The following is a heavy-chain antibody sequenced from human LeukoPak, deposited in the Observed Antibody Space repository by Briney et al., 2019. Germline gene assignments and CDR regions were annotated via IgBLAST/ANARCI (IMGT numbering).Heavy chain of an antibody. Sequence: SETLSLNCSVYGGSLSGFYWSWIRQAPGKGLEWIGEIHHSGRTSHNPSLKSRVTMSVDMSTNQFSLKMSAVTAADTAVYYCARAPGYYYDSSGYCLDYWGQGSMVTVSS. CDR1: GGSLSGFY. V-gene: IGHV4-34*01. CDR2: IHHSGRT. J-gene: IGHJ4*02. D-gene: IGHD3-22*01. CDR3: ARAPGYYYDSSGYCLDY.